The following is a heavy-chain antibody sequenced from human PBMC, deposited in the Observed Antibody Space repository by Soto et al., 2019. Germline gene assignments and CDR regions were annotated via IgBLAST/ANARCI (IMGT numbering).Heavy chain of an antibody. CDR3: AKPQSGRSGNDY. V-gene: IGHV3-23*01. CDR1: GFTFSSYA. D-gene: IGHD1-26*01. J-gene: IGHJ4*02. Sequence: GGSLRLSCAASGFTFSSYAMSWVRQAPGKGLEWVSAISGSGGSTYYADSVQGRFTISRDKSKNTLYLQMNSLRAEDTAVYYCAKPQSGRSGNDYWGQGTLVTVSS. CDR2: ISGSGGST.